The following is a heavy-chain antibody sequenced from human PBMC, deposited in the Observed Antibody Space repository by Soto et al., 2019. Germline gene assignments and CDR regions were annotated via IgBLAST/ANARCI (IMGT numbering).Heavy chain of an antibody. J-gene: IGHJ6*02. CDR1: GGSVSSGSYY. CDR3: TSRPRTRYYYGMDV. Sequence: QVQLQESGPGLVKPSETLSLTCTVSGGSVSSGSYYWSWIRQPPGKGLEWIGYIYYSGSTNYNPSLKIRVTISVDTSKIQFSLKLSSVTAADTAVYYCTSRPRTRYYYGMDVWGQGTTVTVSS. V-gene: IGHV4-61*01. CDR2: IYYSGST.